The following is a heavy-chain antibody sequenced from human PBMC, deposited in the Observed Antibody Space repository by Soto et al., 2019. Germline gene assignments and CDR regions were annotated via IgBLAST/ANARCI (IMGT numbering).Heavy chain of an antibody. CDR2: INGDGDST. CDR1: GFTFSNFW. J-gene: IGHJ4*02. Sequence: PGGSLRLSCAASGFTFSNFWMHWVRQAPGKGLVWVSHINGDGDSTTYADSVKGRFTISRDNAKNTLYLQMNSLTAEDTAVYYCARDDAPTTNGIDYWGQGTLVTVSS. D-gene: IGHD1-26*01. V-gene: IGHV3-74*01. CDR3: ARDDAPTTNGIDY.